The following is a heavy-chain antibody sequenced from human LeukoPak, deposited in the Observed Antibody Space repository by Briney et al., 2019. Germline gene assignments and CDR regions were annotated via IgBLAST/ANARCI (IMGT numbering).Heavy chain of an antibody. V-gene: IGHV3-74*01. J-gene: IGHJ3*02. CDR2: INSDGSST. Sequence: GGSLRLSCAASGFTFSSYGMSWVRQAPGKGLVWVSRINSDGSSTSYADSVKGRFTISRDNAKNTLYLQMNSLRAEDTAVYYCARRSAAKDAFDIWGQGTMVTVSS. D-gene: IGHD6-25*01. CDR1: GFTFSSYG. CDR3: ARRSAAKDAFDI.